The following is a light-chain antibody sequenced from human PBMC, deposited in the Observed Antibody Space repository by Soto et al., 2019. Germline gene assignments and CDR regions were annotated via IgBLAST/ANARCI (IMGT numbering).Light chain of an antibody. CDR1: QSVSNN. Sequence: EVVMTQSPVTLSVSPGERATLSCRASQSVSNNLAWYQQKPGQAPRLLIYGASSRATGSRARFSGSGSGTDFTLTISSLQSEDFGSYFCQQYNYWPRTFGQGTTVE. V-gene: IGKV3D-15*01. CDR2: GAS. J-gene: IGKJ1*01. CDR3: QQYNYWPRT.